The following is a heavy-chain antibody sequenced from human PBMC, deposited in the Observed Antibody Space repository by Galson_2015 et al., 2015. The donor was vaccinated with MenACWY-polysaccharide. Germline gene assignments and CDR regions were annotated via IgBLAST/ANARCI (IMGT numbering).Heavy chain of an antibody. J-gene: IGHJ3*02. V-gene: IGHV3-33*01. D-gene: IGHD2-8*02. CDR2: IQYDGRKI. Sequence: SLRLSCAASGSRFSHSGMHWVRQAPGKGLEWVAVIQYDGRKIVYADSVKGRFTISRDNSKNTLFLEMNHLGAEDTAVFYCAREGSLVVFHACDTWGQGTMVTVSS. CDR1: GSRFSHSG. CDR3: AREGSLVVFHACDT.